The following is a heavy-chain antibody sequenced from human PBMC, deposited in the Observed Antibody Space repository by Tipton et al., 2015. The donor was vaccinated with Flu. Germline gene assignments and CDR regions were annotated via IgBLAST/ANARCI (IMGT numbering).Heavy chain of an antibody. CDR2: TYQRSMWHH. V-gene: IGHV6-1*01. J-gene: IGHJ5*02. Sequence: LVKPTQTLSLTCVISGDSVSSNVATWNWIRQSPSRGLEWLGKTYQRSMWHHIYAVSLKGRITITPDTSKNQFSLQLDSVTPDDTAVYYWTRGFGSGPKGLFDPWGQGTQVTVS. CDR3: TRGFGSGPKGLFDP. CDR1: GDSVSSNVAT. D-gene: IGHD3-10*01.